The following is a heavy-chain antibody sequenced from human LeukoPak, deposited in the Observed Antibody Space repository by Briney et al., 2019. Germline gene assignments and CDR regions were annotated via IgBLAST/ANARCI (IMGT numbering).Heavy chain of an antibody. CDR3: ARVWDPRHEIRFKYYYYMDV. D-gene: IGHD3-3*01. Sequence: MPSETLSLTCTVSGGSISRYHWSWIRQPPGKGLEWIGYIYYSGSTYYNPSLRSRVTISVDTSKNQFSLKLSSVTAADTAVYYCARVWDPRHEIRFKYYYYMDVWGKGTTVTVSS. V-gene: IGHV4-59*12. CDR2: IYYSGST. J-gene: IGHJ6*03. CDR1: GGSISRYH.